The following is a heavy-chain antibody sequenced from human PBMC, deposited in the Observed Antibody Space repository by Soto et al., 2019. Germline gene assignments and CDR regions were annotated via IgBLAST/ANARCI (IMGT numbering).Heavy chain of an antibody. CDR2: ISGSGGST. V-gene: IGHV3-23*01. J-gene: IGHJ4*02. CDR1: GFTFSSYA. D-gene: IGHD6-19*01. CDR3: AKDVAPFGSGSSDY. Sequence: PGGSLRLSCAAPGFTFSSYAMSWVRQAPGKGLEWVSAISGSGGSTYYADSVKGRFTISRDNSKNTLYLQMNSLRAEDTAVYYCAKDVAPFGSGSSDYWGQGTLVTVSS.